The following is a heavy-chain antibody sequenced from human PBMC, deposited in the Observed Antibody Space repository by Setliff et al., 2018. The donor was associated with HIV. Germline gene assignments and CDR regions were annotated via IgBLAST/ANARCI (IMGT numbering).Heavy chain of an antibody. J-gene: IGHJ3*01. Sequence: GGSLRLSCAASGFTLHEYTMTWVRQAPGKGLEWICGISWNGDSTNYADSVKGRFTISRDNAKNSLFLEMTNLRAEDTAFYYCTNKPESFNSFEVWGQGTVVTV. CDR2: ISWNGDST. CDR1: GFTLHEYT. V-gene: IGHV3-20*04. CDR3: TNKPESFNSFEV.